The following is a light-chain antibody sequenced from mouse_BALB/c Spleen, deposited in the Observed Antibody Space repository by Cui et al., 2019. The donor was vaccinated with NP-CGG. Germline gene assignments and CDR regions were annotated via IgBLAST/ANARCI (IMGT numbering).Light chain of an antibody. J-gene: IGLJ1*01. Sequence: QAVVTQESALTTSSGETVTLTCRSSTGAVTTSNYANWVQEKPDHLFTGLIGGTNNRAPGVPARFSGSLIGDKAALTITGAQTEDEAIYFCALWHSNHWVFGGGTKLTVL. CDR3: ALWHSNHWV. V-gene: IGLV1*01. CDR2: GTN. CDR1: TGAVTTSNY.